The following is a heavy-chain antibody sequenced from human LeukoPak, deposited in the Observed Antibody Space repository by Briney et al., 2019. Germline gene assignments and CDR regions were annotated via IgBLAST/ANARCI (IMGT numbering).Heavy chain of an antibody. V-gene: IGHV3-23*01. D-gene: IGHD2-2*01. J-gene: IGHJ6*02. CDR2: ISGSGGST. CDR3: AKVIPAATHYYYYYGMDV. Sequence: GGSLRLSCAASGFTFSSYAMSWVRQAPGKGLEWVSAISGSGGSTYYADSVKGRFTISRDNSKNTLYLQMNSLRAEDTAVYYCAKVIPAATHYYYYYGMDVWGQGTTVIVSS. CDR1: GFTFSSYA.